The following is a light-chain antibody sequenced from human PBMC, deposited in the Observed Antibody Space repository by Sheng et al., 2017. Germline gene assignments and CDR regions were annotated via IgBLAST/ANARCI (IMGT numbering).Light chain of an antibody. V-gene: IGLV2-23*02. CDR3: CSYAGSKSLV. Sequence: QSALTQPASVSGSPGQSITISCTGTNTDVGNYYLVSWYRQYPGKAPKLIIYDVTKRPSGVSDRFSGSKSGNTASLTISGLQAEDEADYYCCSYAGSKSLVFGSGTKVTVL. CDR2: DVT. J-gene: IGLJ1*01. CDR1: NTDVGNYYL.